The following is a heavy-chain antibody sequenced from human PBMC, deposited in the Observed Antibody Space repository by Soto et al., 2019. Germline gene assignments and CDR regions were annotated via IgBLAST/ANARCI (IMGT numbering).Heavy chain of an antibody. CDR3: GRCSTTSCHLGADY. CDR2: ISYDGSNK. Sequence: QVQLVESGGGVVQPGRSLRLSCAASGFTFSSYAMHWVHQAPGKGLEWVALISYDGSNKYYADSVKGRFTISRDNSKNTLYLQMNSLRTEDTAVHYCGRCSTTSCHLGADYWGQGTLVTVSS. D-gene: IGHD2-2*01. J-gene: IGHJ4*02. V-gene: IGHV3-30-3*01. CDR1: GFTFSSYA.